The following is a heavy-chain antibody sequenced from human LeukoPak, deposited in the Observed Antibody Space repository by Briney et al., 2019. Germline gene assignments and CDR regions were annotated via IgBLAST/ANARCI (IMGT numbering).Heavy chain of an antibody. J-gene: IGHJ4*02. CDR3: AKDPGKAAAGTSYYFDY. Sequence: GGSLRLSCAASGFTFSTYGMHWVRQAPGKGLEWVGVISSDGSEKFYADSVKGRFTLSRDNSKNTLYLQMNSLRAEDTAVYYCAKDPGKAAAGTSYYFDYWGQGTLVTVSS. CDR1: GFTFSTYG. V-gene: IGHV3-30*18. D-gene: IGHD6-13*01. CDR2: ISSDGSEK.